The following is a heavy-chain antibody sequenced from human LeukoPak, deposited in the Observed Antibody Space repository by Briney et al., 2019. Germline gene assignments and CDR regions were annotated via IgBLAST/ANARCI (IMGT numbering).Heavy chain of an antibody. CDR3: ARDFWSGYDY. Sequence: GGSLRLSCAASGFTFSSCSMNWVRQAPGKGPEWVSYISSSSTTIRYADSVKGRLTISRDNAKNSLYLQMNSLKAEDTAVYYCARDFWSGYDYWGQGTLVTVSS. CDR2: ISSSSTTI. V-gene: IGHV3-48*01. D-gene: IGHD3-3*01. CDR1: GFTFSSCS. J-gene: IGHJ4*02.